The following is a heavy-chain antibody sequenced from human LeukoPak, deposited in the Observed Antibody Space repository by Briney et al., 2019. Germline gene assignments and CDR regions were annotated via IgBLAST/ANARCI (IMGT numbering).Heavy chain of an antibody. CDR1: GGSFSGYY. V-gene: IGHV4-34*01. Sequence: PSETLSLTCAVYGGSFSGYYWSWIRQPPGKGLEWIGEINHSGSTNYNPSLKSRVTISVDTSKNQFSLKLSSETAADTAVYYCARPLPYYYYGMDVWGQGTTVTVSS. J-gene: IGHJ6*02. CDR3: ARPLPYYYYGMDV. CDR2: INHSGST.